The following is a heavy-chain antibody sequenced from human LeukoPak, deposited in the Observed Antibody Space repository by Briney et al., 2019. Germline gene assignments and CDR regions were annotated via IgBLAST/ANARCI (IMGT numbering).Heavy chain of an antibody. J-gene: IGHJ5*02. CDR1: GGTFSSYA. CDR3: ARGEESQDWFDP. V-gene: IGHV1-69*13. Sequence: SVKVSCKASGGTFSSYAISWVRQAPGQGLERMGGIIPIFGTANYAQKFQGRVTITADESTSTAYMELSSLRSEDTAVYYCARGEESQDWFDPWGQGTLVTVSS. CDR2: IIPIFGTA.